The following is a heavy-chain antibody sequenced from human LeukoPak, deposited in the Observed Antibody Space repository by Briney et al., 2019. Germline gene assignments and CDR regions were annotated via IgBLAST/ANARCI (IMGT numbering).Heavy chain of an antibody. V-gene: IGHV1-18*01. J-gene: IGHJ4*02. Sequence: ASVKVSCKASGYTLTNYNISWVRQAPGQGLEWMGWINTYKGDTLYAQKLQGRVTMTADTSTHTATMELRSLRFDDTAVYYCAREFGHCYGDNCFYFFDTWGQGFRVTVSS. CDR3: AREFGHCYGDNCFYFFDT. CDR2: INTYKGDT. D-gene: IGHD4-23*01. CDR1: GYTLTNYN.